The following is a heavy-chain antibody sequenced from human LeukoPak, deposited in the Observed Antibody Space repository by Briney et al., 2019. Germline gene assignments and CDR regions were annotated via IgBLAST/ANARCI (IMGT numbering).Heavy chain of an antibody. CDR2: IYYSGST. J-gene: IGHJ3*02. V-gene: IGHV4-30-4*01. CDR1: GGSISSGDYY. CDR3: AREGEGDWLRAFDI. Sequence: PSQTLSLTCTVSGGSISSGDYYWSWIRQPPGKGLEWIGYIYYSGSTYYNPSLKSRVTISVDTSKNQFSLKLSSVTAADTAVYYCAREGEGDWLRAFDIWGQGTMVTVSS. D-gene: IGHD3-9*01.